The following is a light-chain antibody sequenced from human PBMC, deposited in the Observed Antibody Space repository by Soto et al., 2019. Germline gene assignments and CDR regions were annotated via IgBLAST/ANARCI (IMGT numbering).Light chain of an antibody. Sequence: EIVMTQSPATLSVSPGERATLSCRASQSVSNNLAWYQQKPGQAPRLLIYGASTRATGIPARFSGSGSGTEFTLTLSSLLSEDFAVYSCQQYNNWPRTFGQGTKVEIK. J-gene: IGKJ1*01. CDR1: QSVSNN. V-gene: IGKV3-15*01. CDR2: GAS. CDR3: QQYNNWPRT.